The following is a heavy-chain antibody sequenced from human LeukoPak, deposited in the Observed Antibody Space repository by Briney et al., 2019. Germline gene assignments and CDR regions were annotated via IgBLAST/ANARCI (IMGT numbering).Heavy chain of an antibody. CDR3: ADSSSSSDAFDI. V-gene: IGHV1-18*01. Sequence: ASVKVCCKASGYTFTIYGISWVRQAPGQGLEWMGWISAYNGNTNYAQKLQGRVTMTTDTSTSTAYMELRSLRSDDTAVYYCADSSSSSDAFDIWGQGTMVTVSS. D-gene: IGHD6-6*01. CDR2: ISAYNGNT. J-gene: IGHJ3*02. CDR1: GYTFTIYG.